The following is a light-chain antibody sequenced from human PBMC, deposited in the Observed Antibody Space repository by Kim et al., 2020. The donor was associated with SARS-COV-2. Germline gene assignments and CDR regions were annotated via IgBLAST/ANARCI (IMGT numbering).Light chain of an antibody. CDR2: DNN. V-gene: IGLV1-51*01. Sequence: GQKVTISCSGSSSNIGNNYVSWYQQLPGTAPKLLIYDNNKRPSGIPDRFSGSKSGTSATLGITGLQTGDEADYYCGTWDSRLSAWVFGGGTKLTVL. CDR1: SSNIGNNY. J-gene: IGLJ3*02. CDR3: GTWDSRLSAWV.